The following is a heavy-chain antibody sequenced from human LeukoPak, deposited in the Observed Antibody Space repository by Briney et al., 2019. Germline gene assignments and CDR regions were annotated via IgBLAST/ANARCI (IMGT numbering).Heavy chain of an antibody. Sequence: SETLSLTCAVYGGSFSGYYWSWIRQPPGKGLEWIGEINHSGSTDYNPSLKSRVTISVDTSKNQFSLKLSSVTAADTAVYYCARGVLGTYYYYYYGMDVWGKGTTVTVSS. CDR2: INHSGST. D-gene: IGHD2-8*01. CDR1: GGSFSGYY. V-gene: IGHV4-34*01. J-gene: IGHJ6*04. CDR3: ARGVLGTYYYYYYGMDV.